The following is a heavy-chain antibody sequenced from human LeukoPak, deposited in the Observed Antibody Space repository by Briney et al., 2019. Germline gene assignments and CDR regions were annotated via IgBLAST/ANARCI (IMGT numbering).Heavy chain of an antibody. CDR2: IYYSGST. CDR3: ARASPPMAYYFDY. V-gene: IGHV4-59*01. D-gene: IGHD5-24*01. J-gene: IGHJ4*02. Sequence: SETLSLTCTVPGGSISSYYWSWLRQPPGKGLEWIGYIYYSGSTNYNPSLKSRVTISVDTSKNQFSLKLSSVTAADTAVYYCARASPPMAYYFDYWGQGTLVTVSS. CDR1: GGSISSYY.